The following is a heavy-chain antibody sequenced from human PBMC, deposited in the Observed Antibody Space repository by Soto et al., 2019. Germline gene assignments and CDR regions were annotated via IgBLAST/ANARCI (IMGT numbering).Heavy chain of an antibody. CDR1: GGSISSYY. CDR3: ACSKVWLHLGELSRYYYYMDV. Sequence: SETLSLTCTVSGGSISSYYWSWIRKPPGKGLEWIGYIYYSGSTNYNPSLKSRVTISVDTSKNQFSLKLSSVTAADTAVYYCACSKVWLHLGELSRYYYYMDVWGKGTTVTVSS. CDR2: IYYSGST. J-gene: IGHJ6*03. D-gene: IGHD3-16*02. V-gene: IGHV4-59*08.